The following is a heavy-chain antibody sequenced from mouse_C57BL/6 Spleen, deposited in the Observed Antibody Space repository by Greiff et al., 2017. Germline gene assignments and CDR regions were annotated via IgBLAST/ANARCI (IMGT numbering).Heavy chain of an antibody. V-gene: IGHV5-17*01. CDR2: ISSGSSTI. CDR3: AGYEYYYAMDY. D-gene: IGHD2-2*01. J-gene: IGHJ4*01. CDR1: GFTFSDYG. Sequence: EVHLVESGGGLVKPGGSLTLSCAASGFTFSDYGMHWVRPAPEQGLEWVAYISSGSSTIYDADTVKGRFTLSSDNARTTLFLQMTSLRSEDTAMYYCAGYEYYYAMDYWGQGTSVTVSS.